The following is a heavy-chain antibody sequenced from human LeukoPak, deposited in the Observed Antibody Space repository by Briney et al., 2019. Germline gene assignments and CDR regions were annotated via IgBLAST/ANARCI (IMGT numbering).Heavy chain of an antibody. CDR1: GFTFSSYS. CDR3: ARDKGGYYDEPRVAFDI. CDR2: ISSSSSYI. J-gene: IGHJ3*02. Sequence: PGGSLRLSCAASGFTFSSYSMNWVRQAPGKGLEWVSSISSSSSYIYYADSVKGRFTISRDNAKNSLYLQMNSLRAEDTAVYYCARDKGGYYDEPRVAFDIWGQGTMVTVSS. D-gene: IGHD3-22*01. V-gene: IGHV3-21*01.